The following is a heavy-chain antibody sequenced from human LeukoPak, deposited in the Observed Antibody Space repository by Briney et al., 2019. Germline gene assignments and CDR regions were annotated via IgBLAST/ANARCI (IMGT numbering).Heavy chain of an antibody. CDR3: ASQVTIFGGGKYFDY. V-gene: IGHV3-7*05. D-gene: IGHD3-3*01. J-gene: IGHJ4*02. CDR2: INEEGSEK. Sequence: GGSLRLSCAASGFAFSRYDMNWVRQAPGKGLEWVANINEEGSEKYYVDSVKGRFTISRDNAKNSLYLHMNSLRAEDTAVYYCASQVTIFGGGKYFDYWGQGTLVTVSS. CDR1: GFAFSRYD.